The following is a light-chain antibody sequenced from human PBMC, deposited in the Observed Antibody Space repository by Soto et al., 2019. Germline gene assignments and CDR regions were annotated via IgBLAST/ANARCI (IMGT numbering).Light chain of an antibody. J-gene: IGKJ1*01. CDR2: GAS. CDR1: QSVSSSY. Sequence: PGEKATLSCRASQSVSSSYLAWYQQKPGQAPRLLIYGASSRATGIPDRFSGSGSGTDFTLTVSRLEPEDFAVYYCQQFGSSSWTFGQGTKGEIK. V-gene: IGKV3-20*01. CDR3: QQFGSSSWT.